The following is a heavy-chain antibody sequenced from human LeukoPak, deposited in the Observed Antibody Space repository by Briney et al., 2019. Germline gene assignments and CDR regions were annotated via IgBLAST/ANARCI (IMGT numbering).Heavy chain of an antibody. V-gene: IGHV4-59*01. D-gene: IGHD3-3*01. J-gene: IGHJ4*02. CDR3: ARGRARFLEWLSTPYYFDY. CDR1: GGSISSYY. CDR2: IYYSGST. Sequence: TSETLSLTCTVSGGSISSYYWSWIRQPPGKGLDGIGYIYYSGSTNYNPSLKSRVTISVDTSKNQFSLKLSSVTAADTAVYYCARGRARFLEWLSTPYYFDYWGQGTLVTVPS.